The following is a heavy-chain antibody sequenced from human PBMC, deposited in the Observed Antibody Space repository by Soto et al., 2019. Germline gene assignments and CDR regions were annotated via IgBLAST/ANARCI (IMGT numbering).Heavy chain of an antibody. CDR3: SREGGHTVTSDY. CDR2: ISPSNDNS. Sequence: QVQMVQSGAEVKKPGTSVKVSCKASGYAFINYAVTWVRQAPGEGLEWMGWISPSNDNSYSAQKFQDRVTMSTETSSHTASLALRLLTSDATAVYYCSREGGHTVTSDYWRQVALVTVSS. J-gene: IGHJ4*02. CDR1: GYAFINYA. D-gene: IGHD2-21*02. V-gene: IGHV1-18*01.